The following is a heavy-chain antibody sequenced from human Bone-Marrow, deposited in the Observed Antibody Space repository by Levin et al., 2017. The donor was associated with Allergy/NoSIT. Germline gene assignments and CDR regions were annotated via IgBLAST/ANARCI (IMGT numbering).Heavy chain of an antibody. CDR2: ISSTSDYL. CDR1: GFTLNSYS. J-gene: IGHJ2*01. CDR3: ARDPPYTVTTYFDL. V-gene: IGHV3-21*01. D-gene: IGHD4-17*01. Sequence: PGGSLRLSCAASGFTLNSYSMNWVRQAPGKGLEWVSSISSTSDYLYYTDSVKGRFTISRDNAKNSLYLEMTSLRAEDTAVYYCARDPPYTVTTYFDLWGRGTLVTVSS.